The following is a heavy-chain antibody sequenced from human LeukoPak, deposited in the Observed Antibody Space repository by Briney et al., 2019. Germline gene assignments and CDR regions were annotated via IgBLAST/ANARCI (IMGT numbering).Heavy chain of an antibody. J-gene: IGHJ3*02. V-gene: IGHV1-69*05. CDR3: AREPQIVVVVAATGIGAFDI. D-gene: IGHD2-15*01. Sequence: SSVKVSYKASGGTFSSYAISWVRQAPGQGLEWMERIIPIFGTANYAQKFQGRVTITTDESTSTAYMELSSLRSEDTAVYYRAREPQIVVVVAATGIGAFDIWGQGTMVTVSS. CDR1: GGTFSSYA. CDR2: IIPIFGTA.